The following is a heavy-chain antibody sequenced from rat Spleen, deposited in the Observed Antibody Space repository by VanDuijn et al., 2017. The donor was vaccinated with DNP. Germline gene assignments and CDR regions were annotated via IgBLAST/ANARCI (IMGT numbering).Heavy chain of an antibody. D-gene: IGHD1-7*01. J-gene: IGHJ2*01. CDR2: ITNTGGST. Sequence: EVQLVESGGGLVQPGRSLKLSCVASGFTFNNYWMTWIRPAPGKGLEWVASITNTGGSTYYPDSVKGRFTISRNNAKSTLYLQMNSLRSEDTATYSCSRDGPPYYGVPFDYWGQGVMVTVSS. V-gene: IGHV5-31*01. CDR1: GFTFNNYW. CDR3: SRDGPPYYGVPFDY.